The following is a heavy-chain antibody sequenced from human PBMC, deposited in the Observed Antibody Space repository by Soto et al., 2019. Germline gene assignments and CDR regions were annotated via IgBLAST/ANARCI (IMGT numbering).Heavy chain of an antibody. V-gene: IGHV4-34*01. CDR1: GGSLTTYY. J-gene: IGHJ6*02. Sequence: QVQLQQWGAGLLKPSETLSLTCTVYGGSLTTYYWSWIRQPPGKGLEWIGEINDSGSTNYNPSLKSRVTISVDTAKNQFSLEVTSVTAADTAVYYCAGALLGFGGYGIDVWGQGTAVTVSS. D-gene: IGHD3-10*01. CDR2: INDSGST. CDR3: AGALLGFGGYGIDV.